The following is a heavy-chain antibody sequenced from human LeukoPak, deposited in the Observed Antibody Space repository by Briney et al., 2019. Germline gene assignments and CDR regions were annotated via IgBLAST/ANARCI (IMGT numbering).Heavy chain of an antibody. Sequence: GGSLRLSCAASGFTFSSYGMHWVRQAPGKGLEWVAVISYDGSNKYYADSVKGRFTISRDNSKNTLYLQMNSLRAEDTAVYYCANLPPAGVADIRFDPWGQGTLDTVSS. CDR2: ISYDGSNK. CDR1: GFTFSSYG. V-gene: IGHV3-30*18. CDR3: ANLPPAGVADIRFDP. D-gene: IGHD2-15*01. J-gene: IGHJ5*02.